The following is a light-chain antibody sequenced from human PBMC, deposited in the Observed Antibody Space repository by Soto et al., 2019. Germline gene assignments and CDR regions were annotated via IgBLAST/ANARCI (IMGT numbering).Light chain of an antibody. CDR1: SSDVGGYNS. J-gene: IGLJ2*01. CDR3: SSYAGNNNLL. CDR2: EVN. V-gene: IGLV2-8*01. Sequence: QSALTQPPSASGSPGQSVTISCTGTSSDVGGYNSVSWYQQHPGKAPKLMTYEVNKRPSGVPDRFSGSKSDNTASLTVSGRQAEDEADYYCSSYAGNNNLLFGGGTKRTVL.